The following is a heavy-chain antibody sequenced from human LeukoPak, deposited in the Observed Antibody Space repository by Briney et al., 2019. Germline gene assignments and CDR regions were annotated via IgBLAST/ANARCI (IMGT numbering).Heavy chain of an antibody. J-gene: IGHJ4*02. CDR2: INPSGGST. D-gene: IGHD3-16*01. CDR1: GYTFTSYY. V-gene: IGHV1-46*01. CDR3: AREIMITSY. Sequence: ASVKVSXKASGYTFTSYYMHWMRQAPGQGLEWMGIINPSGGSTSYAQKFQGRVTMTRDTSISTAYMELSRLRSDDTAAYYCAREIMITSYWGQGTLVTVSS.